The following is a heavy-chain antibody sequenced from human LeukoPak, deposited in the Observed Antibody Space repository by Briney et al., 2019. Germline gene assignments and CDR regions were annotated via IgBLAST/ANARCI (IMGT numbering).Heavy chain of an antibody. CDR3: AREISSSWNL. CDR2: IYHSGST. D-gene: IGHD6-13*01. J-gene: IGHJ5*02. V-gene: IGHV4-38-2*02. CDR1: GYSISSGYY. Sequence: KPSETLSLTCAVSGYSISSGYYWGWIRQPPGKGLEWIGSIYHSGSTYYNPSLKSRVTISVDTSKNQFSLKLSSVTAADTAVYYCAREISSSWNLWGQGTLVTVSS.